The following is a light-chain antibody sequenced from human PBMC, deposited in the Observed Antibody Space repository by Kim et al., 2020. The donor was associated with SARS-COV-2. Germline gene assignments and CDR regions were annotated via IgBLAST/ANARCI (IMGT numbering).Light chain of an antibody. J-gene: IGKJ1*01. Sequence: ASVGDRVTITCRASQSISSYLNWYQQKPGKAPKLLIYAASSLQSGVPSRFSGSGSGTDFTLTISSLQPEDFATYYCQQSYSTPQTFGQGIKVDIK. CDR3: QQSYSTPQT. CDR2: AAS. CDR1: QSISSY. V-gene: IGKV1-39*01.